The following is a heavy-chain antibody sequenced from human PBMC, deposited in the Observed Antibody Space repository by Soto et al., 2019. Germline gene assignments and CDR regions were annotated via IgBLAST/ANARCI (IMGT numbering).Heavy chain of an antibody. D-gene: IGHD2-21*01. CDR1: GFTFSSYA. CDR2: ISGSGGST. Sequence: GGSLRLSCAASGFTFSSYAMSWVRQAPGKGLEWVSAISGSGGSTYYADSVKGRFTISRDNSKNTLYLQMDSLRAEDTAVYYCAKALGDGYRRGWSAFDIWGQGTMVTVS. J-gene: IGHJ3*02. CDR3: AKALGDGYRRGWSAFDI. V-gene: IGHV3-23*01.